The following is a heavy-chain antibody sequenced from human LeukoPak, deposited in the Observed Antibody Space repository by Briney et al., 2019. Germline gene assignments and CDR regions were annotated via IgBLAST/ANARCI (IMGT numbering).Heavy chain of an antibody. CDR1: GYTFTVNG. V-gene: IGHV1-18*01. Sequence: ASAKVSCKASGYTFTVNGISWMRQAPGQGLEWLGWISANSGDTNYAEQFQGRLTLATDTSTSTAYMELRSLRDDDTAVYYCARDRWYAFDYWGQGTLVTVSS. CDR2: ISANSGDT. D-gene: IGHD6-13*01. J-gene: IGHJ4*01. CDR3: ARDRWYAFDY.